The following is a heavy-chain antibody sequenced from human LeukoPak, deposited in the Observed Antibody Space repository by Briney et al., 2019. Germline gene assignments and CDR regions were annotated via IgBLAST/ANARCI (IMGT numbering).Heavy chain of an antibody. CDR1: GGSISSYY. J-gene: IGHJ3*02. CDR2: IYYSGST. CDR3: ARVAYYDSSGADAFDI. Sequence: SETLSLTCVVSGGSISSYYWSWIRQPPGKGLEWIGYIYYSGSTNYNPSLKSRVTISVDTSKNQFSLKLSSVTAADTAVYYCARVAYYDSSGADAFDIWGQGTMVTVSS. V-gene: IGHV4-59*01. D-gene: IGHD3-22*01.